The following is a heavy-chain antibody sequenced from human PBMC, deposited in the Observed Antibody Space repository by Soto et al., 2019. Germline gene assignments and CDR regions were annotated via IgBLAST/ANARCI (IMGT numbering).Heavy chain of an antibody. V-gene: IGHV3-23*01. CDR3: AKQWLVPNYYYGMDV. J-gene: IGHJ6*02. CDR1: GFTFSSYA. CDR2: ISGSGGST. Sequence: GGSLRLSCAASGFTFSSYAMSWVRQAPGKGLEWVSAISGSGGSTYYADSVKGRFTISRDNSKNTLYLQMNSLRAEDTAVYYCAKQWLVPNYYYGMDVWGQGTTVTVSS. D-gene: IGHD6-19*01.